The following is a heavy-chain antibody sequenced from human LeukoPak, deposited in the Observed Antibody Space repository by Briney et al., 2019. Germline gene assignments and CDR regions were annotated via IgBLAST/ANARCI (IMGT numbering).Heavy chain of an antibody. D-gene: IGHD2-15*01. CDR1: GGSFSGYY. V-gene: IGHV4-34*01. CDR3: VTEPGYCTGGRCYGGWFDP. J-gene: IGHJ5*02. Sequence: SETLSLTCAVYGGSFSGYYWSWIRQAPGKGLEWIGEMYHSENTNYNPSLKSRVTISLDTSKNQFSLKLNSVTAADTAVYYCVTEPGYCTGGRCYGGWFDPWGQGTLVTVSS. CDR2: MYHSENT.